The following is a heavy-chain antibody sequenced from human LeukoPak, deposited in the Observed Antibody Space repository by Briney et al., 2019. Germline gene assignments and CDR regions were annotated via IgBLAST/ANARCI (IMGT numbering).Heavy chain of an antibody. CDR1: GFTFSNAW. J-gene: IGHJ6*03. V-gene: IGHV3-15*01. CDR3: TTVRDCSSTSCSYYYYYMDV. CDR2: ISSKTDGGTT. Sequence: GGSLRLSCAASGFTFSNAWMSWVRQAPGKGLEWVGRISSKTDGGTTDYAAPVKGRFTISRDDSKNTLYLQMNSLKTEDTAVYYCTTVRDCSSTSCSYYYYYMDVWGKGTTVTVSS. D-gene: IGHD2-2*01.